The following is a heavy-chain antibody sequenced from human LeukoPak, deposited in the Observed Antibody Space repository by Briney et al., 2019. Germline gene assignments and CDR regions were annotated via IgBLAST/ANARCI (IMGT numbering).Heavy chain of an antibody. V-gene: IGHV4-59*01. CDR1: GDSISNYY. CDR2: IYYTGST. Sequence: PSETLSLTCTVSGDSISNYYWNWIRQPPGKGLEWIGYIYYTGSTPYNPSLKSRLTISIDTSKNQFSLNLISLTAADTAVYYCARGRGDSRGTSFDSWGQGTLVTVSS. CDR3: ARGRGDSRGTSFDS. J-gene: IGHJ4*02. D-gene: IGHD3-22*01.